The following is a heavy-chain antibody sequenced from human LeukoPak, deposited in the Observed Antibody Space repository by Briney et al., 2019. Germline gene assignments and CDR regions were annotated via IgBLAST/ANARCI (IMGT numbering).Heavy chain of an antibody. CDR3: ARRPYDYGDYHVEYYFDY. V-gene: IGHV5-51*01. Sequence: GESLKISCKGSGYSFTSYWIGWVRQMPGKGLEWMGIIYPGDSDTRYSPSFQGQVTISADKSISTAYLQWSSLKASDTAMYYCARRPYDYGDYHVEYYFDYWGQGTLVTVSS. CDR1: GYSFTSYW. CDR2: IYPGDSDT. D-gene: IGHD4-17*01. J-gene: IGHJ4*02.